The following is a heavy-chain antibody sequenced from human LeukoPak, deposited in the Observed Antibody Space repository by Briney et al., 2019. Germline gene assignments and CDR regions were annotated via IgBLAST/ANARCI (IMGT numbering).Heavy chain of an antibody. J-gene: IGHJ4*02. D-gene: IGHD1-1*01. CDR2: ITTSDGNT. CDR1: GFTFSSYT. Sequence: GGSLRPSCAASGFTFSSYTMSWVRQAPGKGLEWVSTITTSDGNTYYADSVKGRFTISRDNAKNSLYLQMNSLRAEDTAVYYCARENPTEAFEYWGQGTLVTVSS. CDR3: ARENPTEAFEY. V-gene: IGHV3-21*01.